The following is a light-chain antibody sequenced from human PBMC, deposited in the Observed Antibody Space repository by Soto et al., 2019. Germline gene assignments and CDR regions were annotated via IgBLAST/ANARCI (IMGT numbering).Light chain of an antibody. J-gene: IGLJ2*01. CDR3: TSWTTSTTMI. CDR2: DVN. V-gene: IGLV2-14*03. Sequence: QSALTQPASVSGSPGQSITISCTGTSSDIGAYNFVSWYQQHPGNAPKLMLYDVNIRPSGVSNRFSGSKSGNTASLTNSGLQAEDEADYYCTSWTTSTTMIFGGGTKVTVL. CDR1: SSDIGAYNF.